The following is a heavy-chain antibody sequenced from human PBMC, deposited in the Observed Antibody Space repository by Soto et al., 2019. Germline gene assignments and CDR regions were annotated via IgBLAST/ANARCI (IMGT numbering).Heavy chain of an antibody. V-gene: IGHV3-21*01. J-gene: IGHJ4*02. CDR2: ISGSSSNT. CDR1: GFTFSSYA. Sequence: GGSLRLSCAASGFTFSSYAMSWVRQAPGKGLEWVSAISGSSSNTYYADSVKGRFTISRDNAKNSLYLQMNSLRAEDTAVYYCARDPITGTTGSRLDYWGQGTLVTVSS. CDR3: ARDPITGTTGSRLDY. D-gene: IGHD1-7*01.